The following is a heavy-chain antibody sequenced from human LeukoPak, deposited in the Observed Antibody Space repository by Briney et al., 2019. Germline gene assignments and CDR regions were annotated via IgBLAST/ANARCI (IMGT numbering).Heavy chain of an antibody. V-gene: IGHV4-39*01. CDR1: GGSISSSSYY. D-gene: IGHD3-10*01. Sequence: SETLSLTCTVSGGSISSSSYYWGWIRQPPGKGLEWIGSIYYSGSTYYNPSLKSRVTISVDTSKNQFSLKLSSVTAADTAVYYCARQSAGWFGELLYYLDYWGQGTLVTVSS. CDR2: IYYSGST. CDR3: ARQSAGWFGELLYYLDY. J-gene: IGHJ4*02.